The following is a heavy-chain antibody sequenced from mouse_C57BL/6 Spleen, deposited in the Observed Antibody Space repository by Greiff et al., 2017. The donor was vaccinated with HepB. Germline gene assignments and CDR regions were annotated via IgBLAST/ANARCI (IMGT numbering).Heavy chain of an antibody. CDR2: ISSGSSTI. CDR1: GFTFSDYG. Sequence: EVKLEESGGGLVKPGGSLKLSCAASGFTFSDYGMHWVRQAPEKGLEWVAYISSGSSTIYYADTVKGRFTISRDNAKNTLFLQMTSLRSEDTAMYYCARFDGYWYFDVWGTGTTVTVSS. V-gene: IGHV5-17*01. D-gene: IGHD2-3*01. J-gene: IGHJ1*03. CDR3: ARFDGYWYFDV.